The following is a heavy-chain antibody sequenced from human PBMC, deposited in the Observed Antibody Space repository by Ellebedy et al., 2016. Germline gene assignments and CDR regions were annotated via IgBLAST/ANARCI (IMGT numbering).Heavy chain of an antibody. J-gene: IGHJ4*02. CDR2: ISGSTFSI. CDR1: GYIFSDYH. D-gene: IGHD3-16*01. V-gene: IGHV3-11*06. CDR3: AGGEDYAFKI. Sequence: GGSLRLSCVASGYIFSDYHMSWLRQAPGKGLEWISYISGSTFSIDYADSVNGRFTISRDNAKNTLFLQMNSLRAEDTALYYCAGGEDYAFKIWGQGTLVTVSS.